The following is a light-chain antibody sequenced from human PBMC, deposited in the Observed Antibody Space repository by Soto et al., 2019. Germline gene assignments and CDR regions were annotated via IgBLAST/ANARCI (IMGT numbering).Light chain of an antibody. CDR3: QQYYSSPQT. CDR2: WAS. J-gene: IGKJ1*01. Sequence: DIVMTQSPDSLAVSLGEGATINCKSSQSVLSSSINKNYLAWYQQKPGQPPKLLIYWASTRESGVPDRFSGSGSGTDFTLTISSLQAEDVAVYYCQQYYSSPQTFGQGTKVEI. CDR1: QSVLSSSINKNY. V-gene: IGKV4-1*01.